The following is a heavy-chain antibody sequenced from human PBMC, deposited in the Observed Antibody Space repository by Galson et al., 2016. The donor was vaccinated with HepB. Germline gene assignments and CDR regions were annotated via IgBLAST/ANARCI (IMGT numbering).Heavy chain of an antibody. CDR2: ISGGGDIV. CDR1: GLTSSDQF. Sequence: SLRLSCAASGLTSSDQFVTWIRQAPGKGLQWVAYISGGGDIVYYTDSVRGRFTISRDNARNAVLLQMTSLKVEDTGVYFCARVAPYHYGGIGGFIGGLDVWGQGTTVGVSS. D-gene: IGHD4-17*01. V-gene: IGHV3-11*01. J-gene: IGHJ6*02. CDR3: ARVAPYHYGGIGGFIGGLDV.